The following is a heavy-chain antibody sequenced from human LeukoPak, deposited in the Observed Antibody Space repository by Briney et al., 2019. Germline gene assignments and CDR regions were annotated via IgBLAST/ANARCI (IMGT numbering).Heavy chain of an antibody. Sequence: PSETLSLTCTVSGGSISSSSYFWGWIRQPPGKGMEWIGNIYYSGTTYYNPSLKSRITMSIDTSKNRFSLRVSSVTAADTAVYYCARMTTVITRIYWGHGTLVTVFS. CDR2: IYYSGTT. J-gene: IGHJ4*01. CDR3: ARMTTVITRIY. D-gene: IGHD4-11*01. V-gene: IGHV4-39*01. CDR1: GGSISSSSYF.